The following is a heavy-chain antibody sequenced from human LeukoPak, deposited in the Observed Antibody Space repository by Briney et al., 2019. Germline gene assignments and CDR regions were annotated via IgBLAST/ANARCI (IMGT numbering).Heavy chain of an antibody. D-gene: IGHD5-18*01. CDR2: ISSSSSYI. J-gene: IGHJ4*02. V-gene: IGHV3-21*01. CDR3: ARVLGTAMDLPDY. CDR1: GFTFSSYS. Sequence: GGSLRLSCAASGFTFSSYSMNWVRQAPGKGLEWASSISSSSSYIYYADSVKGRFTISRDNAKNSLYLQMNSLRAEDTAVYYCARVLGTAMDLPDYWGQGTLVTVSS.